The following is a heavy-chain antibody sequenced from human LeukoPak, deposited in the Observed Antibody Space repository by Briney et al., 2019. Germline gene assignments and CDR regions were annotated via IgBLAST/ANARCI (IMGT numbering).Heavy chain of an antibody. Sequence: GRSLRLSCAASGFTFSSYGMHWVRQAPGKGLEWVAAIWFDGSNKYYADSVKGRFTISRDSSKNTLYLQMNSLRAEDTAVYYCARDLHYAFDIWGQGTMVTASS. V-gene: IGHV3-33*01. CDR2: IWFDGSNK. CDR3: ARDLHYAFDI. D-gene: IGHD3-10*01. CDR1: GFTFSSYG. J-gene: IGHJ3*02.